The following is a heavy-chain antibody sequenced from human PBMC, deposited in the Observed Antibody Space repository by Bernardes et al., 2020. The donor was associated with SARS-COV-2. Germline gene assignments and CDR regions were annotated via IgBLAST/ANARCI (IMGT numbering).Heavy chain of an antibody. Sequence: GGSLRLSCAASGFTFSSYGMHWVRQAPGKGLEWVAVIWYDGSNKYYADSVKGRFTISRDNSKNTLYLQMNSLRAEDTAVYYCARDPTSIITGTVEDYYYYYGMDVWGQGTTVTVSS. CDR2: IWYDGSNK. D-gene: IGHD1-20*01. CDR3: ARDPTSIITGTVEDYYYYYGMDV. CDR1: GFTFSSYG. V-gene: IGHV3-33*01. J-gene: IGHJ6*02.